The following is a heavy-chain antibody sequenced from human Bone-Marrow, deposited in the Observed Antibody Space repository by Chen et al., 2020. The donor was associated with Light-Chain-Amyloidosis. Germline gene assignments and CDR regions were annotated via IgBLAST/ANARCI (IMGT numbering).Heavy chain of an antibody. CDR2: IYYSGST. V-gene: IGHV4-31*03. Sequence: QVQLQESGPGLVKPSQTLSLTCTVSGGSISSGGYYWSWIRRHPGKGMEWIGYIYYSGSTYYNPSLKSRVTISVATSNNQFSLKLSSVTAADTAVYSCARRPGHIVVVTDGAFDIWGQGTMVTVSS. J-gene: IGHJ3*02. CDR3: ARRPGHIVVVTDGAFDI. CDR1: GGSISSGGYY. D-gene: IGHD2-21*02.